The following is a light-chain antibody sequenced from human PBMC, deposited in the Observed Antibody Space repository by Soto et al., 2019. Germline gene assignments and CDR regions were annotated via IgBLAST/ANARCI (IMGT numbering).Light chain of an antibody. J-gene: IGKJ1*01. V-gene: IGKV1-16*01. CDR3: QQYNSYFWT. Sequence: DIQVTQSPSSLSASAGDRVTITCRASQDIKNYLNWYQRKPGTAPRLLIYAASNLHSGVPSRFSGSGSGTDFTLTISSLQPDDFATYYCQQYNSYFWTFGQGTKVDIK. CDR1: QDIKNY. CDR2: AAS.